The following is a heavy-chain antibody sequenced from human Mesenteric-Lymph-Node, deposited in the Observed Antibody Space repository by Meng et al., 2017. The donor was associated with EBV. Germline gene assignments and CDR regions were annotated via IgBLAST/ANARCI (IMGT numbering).Heavy chain of an antibody. Sequence: HVQLQQWGAGLLKPSETLSLTCSVYGGSFSGYYWSWIRQPPGKGLEWIGEINHSGNTNYSPSLKSRVTISVDTSKNKFSLKLTSVTTADTAVYYCARLKAGKLDYWGQGTLVTVSS. CDR3: ARLKAGKLDY. V-gene: IGHV4-34*01. D-gene: IGHD1-1*01. CDR2: INHSGNT. CDR1: GGSFSGYY. J-gene: IGHJ4*02.